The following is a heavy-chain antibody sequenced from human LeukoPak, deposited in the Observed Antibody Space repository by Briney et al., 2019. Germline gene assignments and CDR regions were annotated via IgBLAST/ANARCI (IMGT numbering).Heavy chain of an antibody. J-gene: IGHJ4*02. D-gene: IGHD5-12*01. V-gene: IGHV1-69*04. CDR2: IIPILGIA. CDR1: GGTFSSYA. CDR3: ARDPSVAATTGGRLVDY. Sequence: ASVKVSCKASGGTFSSYAISWVRQAPGQGLEWMGRIIPILGIANYAQKFQGRVTITADKSTSTAYMELSSLRSEDTAVYYCARDPSVAATTGGRLVDYWGQGTLVTVSS.